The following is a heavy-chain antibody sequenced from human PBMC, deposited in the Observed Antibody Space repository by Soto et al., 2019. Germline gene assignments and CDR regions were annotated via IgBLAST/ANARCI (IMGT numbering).Heavy chain of an antibody. CDR3: PTIPPLYFSTELYSDY. Sequence: GGSLRLSCAASGFTFSNAWMSWVRQAPGKGREWVGRIKSKTDGGTTDYAAPVKGRFTISRDDSKNTLYLQMNRLKTEDTAVYYCPTIPPLYFSTELYSDYWGPGTLVAVSS. CDR2: IKSKTDGGTT. D-gene: IGHD3-9*01. J-gene: IGHJ4*02. V-gene: IGHV3-15*01. CDR1: GFTFSNAW.